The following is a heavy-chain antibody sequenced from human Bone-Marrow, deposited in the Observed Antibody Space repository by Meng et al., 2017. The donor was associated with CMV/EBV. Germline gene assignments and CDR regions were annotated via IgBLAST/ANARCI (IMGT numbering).Heavy chain of an antibody. Sequence: SETLSLTCAVYGGSFSDYYWSWIRQSPGKGLEWIGQIDHGGSSKYNPSLKSRVTISVDTSKNQFSLRLNSVTAADTAVYYCARSRYTSSPWFERWGQGTLVTVSS. J-gene: IGHJ5*02. CDR1: GGSFSDYY. D-gene: IGHD6-6*01. CDR2: IDHGGSS. CDR3: ARSRYTSSPWFER. V-gene: IGHV4-34*01.